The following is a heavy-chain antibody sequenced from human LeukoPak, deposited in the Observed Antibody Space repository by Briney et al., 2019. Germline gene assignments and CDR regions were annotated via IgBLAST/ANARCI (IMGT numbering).Heavy chain of an antibody. CDR2: VYYTGST. CDR3: TRRGGSSSSDWFDP. D-gene: IGHD6-6*01. CDR1: SGSIISYY. J-gene: IGHJ5*02. Sequence: SETLSLTCTVSSGSIISYYWSWIRQPPGKGLEWIGYVYYTGSTSYNPSLKSRVTISGATSKNQFSLKLSSVTAADTAVYYCTRRGGSSSSDWFDPWGQGTLVIVSS. V-gene: IGHV4-59*08.